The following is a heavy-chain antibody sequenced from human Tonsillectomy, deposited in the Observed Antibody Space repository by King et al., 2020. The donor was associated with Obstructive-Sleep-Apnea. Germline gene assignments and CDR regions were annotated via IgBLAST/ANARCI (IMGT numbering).Heavy chain of an antibody. J-gene: IGHJ4*02. D-gene: IGHD4-23*01. CDR1: GFTFSSYA. V-gene: IGHV3-30*04. Sequence: VQLVESGGGVVQPGRSLRLSCAASGFTFSSYAMHWVRQAPGKGLEWVAVISYDGSNKYYADSVKGRFTISRDNSKNTLYLQMNSLRAEDTAVYYCARDEALYGGSLDYWGQGTLVTVSS. CDR3: ARDEALYGGSLDY. CDR2: ISYDGSNK.